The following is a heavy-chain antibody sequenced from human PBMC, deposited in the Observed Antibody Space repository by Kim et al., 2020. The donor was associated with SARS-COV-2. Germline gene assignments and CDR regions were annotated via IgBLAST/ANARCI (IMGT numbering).Heavy chain of an antibody. D-gene: IGHD1-26*01. CDR1: CGSISSYY. CDR3: ARALVGATRFDY. V-gene: IGHV4-59*13. CDR2: IYYSGST. Sequence: SATLSLTCTVSCGSISSYYWSWIRQPPGKGLEWIGYIYYSGSTNYNPSLKSRVTISVDTSKNQFSLKLSSVTAADTAVYYCARALVGATRFDYWGQGTL. J-gene: IGHJ4*02.